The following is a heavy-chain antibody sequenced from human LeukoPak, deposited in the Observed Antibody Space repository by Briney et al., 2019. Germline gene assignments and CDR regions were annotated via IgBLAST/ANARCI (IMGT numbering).Heavy chain of an antibody. Sequence: SETLSLTCTVSGGSISSGSYYWSWIRQPAGKGLEWIGRIYTSGSTNYNPSLKSRVTISVDTSKNQFSLRLSSVTAADTAVYYCARVPQYYDFWSGYYTGVCWFDPWGQGTLVTVSS. V-gene: IGHV4-61*02. CDR3: ARVPQYYDFWSGYYTGVCWFDP. CDR2: IYTSGST. J-gene: IGHJ5*02. D-gene: IGHD3-3*01. CDR1: GGSISSGSYY.